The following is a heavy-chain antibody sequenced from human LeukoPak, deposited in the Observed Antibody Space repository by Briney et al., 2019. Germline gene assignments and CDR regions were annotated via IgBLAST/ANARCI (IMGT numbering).Heavy chain of an antibody. Sequence: PSETLSLTCTVSGGSISSSSYYWGWIRQPPGKGLEWIGSIYYSGSTYYNPSLKSRVTISVDTSKNQFSLKLSSVTAADTAVYYCACERDGSASRYMDVWGKGTTVTVSS. CDR3: ACERDGSASRYMDV. CDR1: GGSISSSSYY. CDR2: IYYSGST. V-gene: IGHV4-39*07. D-gene: IGHD2-2*01. J-gene: IGHJ6*03.